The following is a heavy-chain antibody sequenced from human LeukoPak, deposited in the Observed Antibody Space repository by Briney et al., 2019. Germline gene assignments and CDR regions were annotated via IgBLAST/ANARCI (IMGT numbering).Heavy chain of an antibody. V-gene: IGHV3-64*01. CDR2: ISSNGGST. CDR1: GFTFSSYA. J-gene: IGHJ4*02. CDR3: ARSERGYSYGYDY. Sequence: GGSLRLSCAASGFTFSSYAMHWVRQAPGKGLEYVSAISSNGGSTYYANSVKGRFTISRDNSKNTLYLQMGSLRAEDTAVYYCARSERGYSYGYDYWGQGTLVTVSS. D-gene: IGHD5-18*01.